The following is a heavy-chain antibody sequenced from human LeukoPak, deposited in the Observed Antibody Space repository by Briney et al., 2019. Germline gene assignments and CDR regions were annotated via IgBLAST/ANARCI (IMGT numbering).Heavy chain of an antibody. CDR2: IYTSGST. CDR3: ARETGVELRFLEWLYYMDV. D-gene: IGHD3-3*01. V-gene: IGHV4-4*07. CDR1: GGSISSYY. J-gene: IGHJ6*03. Sequence: SETLSLTCTVSGGSISSYYWSWIRQPAGKGLEWIGRIYTSGSTNYNPSLKSRVTMSVDTPKNQFSLRLSSVTAADTGVYYCARETGVELRFLEWLYYMDVWGKGTTVTVSS.